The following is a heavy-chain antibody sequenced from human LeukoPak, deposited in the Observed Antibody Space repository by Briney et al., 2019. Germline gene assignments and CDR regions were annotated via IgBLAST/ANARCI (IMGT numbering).Heavy chain of an antibody. D-gene: IGHD3-9*01. CDR3: ARVTGDDILTGYSRYFDY. CDR1: GVPISSGSYN. J-gene: IGHJ4*02. Sequence: PSETLSLTCTVSGVPISSGSYNWSWIRQPAGKGLEWIGRIYTSGSTNYNPSPKSRVTISVDTSKNQFSLKLSSVTAADTAVYYCARVTGDDILTGYSRYFDYWGQGTLVTVSS. V-gene: IGHV4-61*02. CDR2: IYTSGST.